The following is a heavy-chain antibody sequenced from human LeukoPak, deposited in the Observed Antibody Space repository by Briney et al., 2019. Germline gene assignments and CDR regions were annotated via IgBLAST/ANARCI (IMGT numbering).Heavy chain of an antibody. CDR3: ARDGRPAGTGFDY. CDR1: GGSLNNYY. CDR2: ITHSGGT. J-gene: IGHJ4*02. Sequence: PSETLSLTCTVSGGSLNNYYWSWIRQPPGKGMEWIGFITHSGGTDFDSSLRGRVTISVDRSKNQFSLRLTSVTAADTAVYYCARDGRPAGTGFDYWGQGTLVTVSS. V-gene: IGHV4-59*12. D-gene: IGHD6-13*01.